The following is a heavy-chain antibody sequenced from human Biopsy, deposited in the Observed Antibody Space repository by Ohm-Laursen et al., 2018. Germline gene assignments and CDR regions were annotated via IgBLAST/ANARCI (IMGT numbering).Heavy chain of an antibody. CDR2: IYSSGGT. CDR1: GGSIISYY. Sequence: SQTLSLTCTVSGGSIISYYWNWIRQPAGKGLEWIGRIYSSGGTKYNPSLKSRVTMSVDTSKEQLSLKVRSVTAADTAVYCCARGEYSSSIFDYWGQGTLVTVSS. CDR3: ARGEYSSSIFDY. V-gene: IGHV4-4*07. J-gene: IGHJ4*02. D-gene: IGHD6-6*01.